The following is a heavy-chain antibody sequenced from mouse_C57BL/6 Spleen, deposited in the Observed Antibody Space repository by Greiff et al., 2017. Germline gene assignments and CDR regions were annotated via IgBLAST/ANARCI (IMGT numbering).Heavy chain of an antibody. J-gene: IGHJ2*01. Sequence: EVKLVESGGGLVKPGGSLKLSCAASGFTFSSYAMSWVRQTPEKRLAWVATISDGGSYTYYPDNVKGRFTISRDNAKNNLYLQMSHLKSEDTAMYYCASNGNFSFDYWGQGTTLTVSS. CDR2: ISDGGSYT. V-gene: IGHV5-4*03. CDR1: GFTFSSYA. D-gene: IGHD2-1*01. CDR3: ASNGNFSFDY.